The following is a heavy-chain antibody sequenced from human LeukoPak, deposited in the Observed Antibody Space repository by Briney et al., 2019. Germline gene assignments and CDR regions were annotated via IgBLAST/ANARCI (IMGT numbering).Heavy chain of an antibody. CDR3: ARAPTQIYYYMDV. J-gene: IGHJ6*03. D-gene: IGHD4-11*01. Sequence: PSETLSLTCTVSGGSISSYYWSWIRQPPGKGLEWIGYIYTSGSTNYNPSLKSRVTISVDTSKNQVSLKVSSVTAADTAVYYCARAPTQIYYYMDVWGKGTTVTVSS. CDR2: IYTSGST. CDR1: GGSISSYY. V-gene: IGHV4-4*09.